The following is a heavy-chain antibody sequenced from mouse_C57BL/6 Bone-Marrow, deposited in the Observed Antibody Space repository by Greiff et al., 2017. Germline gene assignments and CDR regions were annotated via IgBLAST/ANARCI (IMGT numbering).Heavy chain of an antibody. J-gene: IGHJ3*01. D-gene: IGHD1-1*01. CDR3: ARSIPYYYGSSYGRFAY. CDR2: IHPNSGST. CDR1: GYTFTSYW. Sequence: QVQLQQPGAELVKPGASVKLSCKASGYTFTSYWMHWVKQRPGQGLEWIGMIHPNSGSTNYNEKFKSKATLTVDKSSSTAYMQLSSLTSEDSAVYYCARSIPYYYGSSYGRFAYWGQGTRVTVSA. V-gene: IGHV1-64*01.